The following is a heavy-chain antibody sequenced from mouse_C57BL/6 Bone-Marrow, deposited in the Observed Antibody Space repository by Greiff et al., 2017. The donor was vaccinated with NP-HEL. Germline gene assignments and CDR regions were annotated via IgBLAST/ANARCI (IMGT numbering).Heavy chain of an antibody. CDR1: GYAFSSSW. CDR2: IYPGDGDT. V-gene: IGHV1-82*01. CDR3: ARYDGYSPFDY. D-gene: IGHD2-3*01. Sequence: VQLQQSGPELVKPGASVKISCKASGYAFSSSWMNWVKQRPGKGLEWIGRIYPGDGDTNYNGKFKGKATLTADKSSSTAYMQLSSLTSEDSAVYFCARYDGYSPFDYWCQGTTLTVSA. J-gene: IGHJ2*01.